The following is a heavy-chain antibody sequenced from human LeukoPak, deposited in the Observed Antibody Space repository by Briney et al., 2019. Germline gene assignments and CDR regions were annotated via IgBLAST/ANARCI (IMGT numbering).Heavy chain of an antibody. CDR2: IIPIFGTA. J-gene: IGHJ3*02. CDR1: GGTFSSYA. D-gene: IGHD4-11*01. CDR3: ARDLDYISPQSAFDI. Sequence: GASVKVSCKASGGTFSSYAISWVRQAPGQGLEWMGGIIPIFGTANYAQKFQGRVTITTDESTSTAYMELSSLRSEDTAVYYCARDLDYISPQSAFDIWGQGTMVTVSS. V-gene: IGHV1-69*05.